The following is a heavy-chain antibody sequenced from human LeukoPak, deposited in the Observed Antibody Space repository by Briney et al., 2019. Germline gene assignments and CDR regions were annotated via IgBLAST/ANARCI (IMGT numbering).Heavy chain of an antibody. J-gene: IGHJ3*02. CDR2: ITPFNGNT. D-gene: IGHD3-22*01. V-gene: IGHV1-45*02. CDR1: GYTFTYRY. Sequence: GASVKVSCKASGYTFTYRYLHWVRQAPGQALEWMGWITPFNGNTNYAQKFQDRVTITRDRSMSTAYMELSSLRSEDTAMYYCARSIGPGSDYDSSGYAFDIWGQGTMVTVSS. CDR3: ARSIGPGSDYDSSGYAFDI.